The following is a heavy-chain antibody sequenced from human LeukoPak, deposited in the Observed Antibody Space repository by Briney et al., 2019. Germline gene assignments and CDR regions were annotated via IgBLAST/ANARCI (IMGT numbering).Heavy chain of an antibody. CDR1: GYTFTSYG. CDR2: ISAYNGNT. V-gene: IGHV1-18*01. CDR3: ARDLVHSSGWYLDY. J-gene: IGHJ4*02. Sequence: ASVKVSCKASGYTFTSYGIIWVRQAPGQGLEWMGWISAYNGNTDYAQKLQGRVTMTTDTSTSTAYMELRSLRSDDTAVYYCARDLVHSSGWYLDYWGQGTLVTVSS. D-gene: IGHD6-19*01.